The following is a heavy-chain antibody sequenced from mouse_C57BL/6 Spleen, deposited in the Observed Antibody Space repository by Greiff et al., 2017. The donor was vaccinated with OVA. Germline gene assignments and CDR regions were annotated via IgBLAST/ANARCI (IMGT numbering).Heavy chain of an antibody. Sequence: EVMLVESGGGLVQPGGSMKLSCVASGFTFSNYWMNWVRQSPEKGLEWVAQIRLKSDNYATHYAESVKGRFTISRDDSKSSVYLQMNNLRAEDTGIYYCTVNYGSRYWYFDVWGTGTTVTVSS. CDR1: GFTFSNYW. V-gene: IGHV6-3*01. CDR3: TVNYGSRYWYFDV. D-gene: IGHD1-1*01. CDR2: IRLKSDNYAT. J-gene: IGHJ1*03.